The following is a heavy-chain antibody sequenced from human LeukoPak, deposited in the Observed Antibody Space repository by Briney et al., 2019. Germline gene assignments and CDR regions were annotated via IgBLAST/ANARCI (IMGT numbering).Heavy chain of an antibody. J-gene: IGHJ4*02. Sequence: GGSLRLSCAASGFTFNYYSMNWVRQAPGKGLEWVSTISGSGGSTYYADSVKGRFTISRDNSKNTLYLQMNSLRAEDTAVYSCAKYYDSSGYMYYLDYWGQGTLVTVSS. D-gene: IGHD3-22*01. CDR1: GFTFNYYS. V-gene: IGHV3-23*01. CDR2: ISGSGGST. CDR3: AKYYDSSGYMYYLDY.